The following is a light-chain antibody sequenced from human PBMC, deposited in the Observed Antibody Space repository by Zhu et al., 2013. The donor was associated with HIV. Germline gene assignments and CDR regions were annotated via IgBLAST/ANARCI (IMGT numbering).Light chain of an antibody. CDR3: QHRSEGPPYT. CDR1: QSVASN. V-gene: IGKV3-15*01. Sequence: EIVLTQSPVTLSVSPGERVILSCRASQSVASNLAWYQQRPGQAPRLLIYGASTRATGVPARFSGSGSGTDFTLTISSLEPEDVAVYFCQHRSEGPPYTFGPGTKLEIK. J-gene: IGKJ2*01. CDR2: GAS.